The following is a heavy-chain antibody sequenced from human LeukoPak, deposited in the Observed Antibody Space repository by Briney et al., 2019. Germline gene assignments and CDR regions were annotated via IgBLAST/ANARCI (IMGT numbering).Heavy chain of an antibody. D-gene: IGHD4-17*01. CDR3: ARDLGDYSFDY. J-gene: IGHJ4*02. Sequence: GGSLRLSCAASGFTFSSYSMNWVRQAPGKGLEWVSSISSSSSYIYYAYSVKGRFTISRDNAKDSLYLQMNSLRAEDTAVYYCARDLGDYSFDYWGQGTLVTVSS. CDR2: ISSSSSYI. CDR1: GFTFSSYS. V-gene: IGHV3-21*01.